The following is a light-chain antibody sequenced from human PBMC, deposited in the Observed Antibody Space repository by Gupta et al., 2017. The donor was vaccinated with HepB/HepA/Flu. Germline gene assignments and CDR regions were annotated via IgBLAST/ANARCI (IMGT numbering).Light chain of an antibody. J-gene: IGKJ2*04. CDR1: QSVSSSN. Sequence: EIVLTQSPGTLSLSPGERATLSCRASQSVSSSNLAWFQQRPGQPPRLLIYGASTRATGIPDRFSSSGPGTDFTLTISRLEPEDFAVYYCQHYDSSLCSFGQGTKLEIK. CDR3: QHYDSSLCS. V-gene: IGKV3-20*01. CDR2: GAS.